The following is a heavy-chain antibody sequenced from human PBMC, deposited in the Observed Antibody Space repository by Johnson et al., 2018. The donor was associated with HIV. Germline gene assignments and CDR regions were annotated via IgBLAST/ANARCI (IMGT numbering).Heavy chain of an antibody. CDR2: LYSGGSR. CDR1: GFTVSSSY. D-gene: IGHD3-22*01. CDR3: AREGYYDSSGYYGAFDM. Sequence: EKLVESGGGLVQPGGSLRLSCAASGFTVSSSYMSWVRQAPGKGLEWVSVLYSGGSRYYADSVKGRFIISRDNSKNTLYLQLNSLRPEDTAVYYCAREGYYDSSGYYGAFDMWGQGTMVTVSS. V-gene: IGHV3-66*02. J-gene: IGHJ3*02.